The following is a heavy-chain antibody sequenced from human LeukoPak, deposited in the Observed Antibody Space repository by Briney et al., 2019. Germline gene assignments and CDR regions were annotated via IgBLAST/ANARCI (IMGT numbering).Heavy chain of an antibody. Sequence: VQSGGSLRLXCAASGFTFSSYSMNWVRQAPGKGLEWVSYISSSSSTIYYADSVKGRFTISRDNAKNSLYLQMNSLRAEDTAVYYCARVLLLDGFSDAFDIWGQGTMVTVSS. J-gene: IGHJ3*02. CDR3: ARVLLLDGFSDAFDI. V-gene: IGHV3-48*01. CDR2: ISSSSSTI. D-gene: IGHD5-24*01. CDR1: GFTFSSYS.